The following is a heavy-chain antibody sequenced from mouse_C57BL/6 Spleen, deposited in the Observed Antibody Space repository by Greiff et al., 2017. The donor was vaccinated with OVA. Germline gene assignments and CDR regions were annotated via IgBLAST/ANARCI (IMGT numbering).Heavy chain of an antibody. CDR2: IDPSDSYT. V-gene: IGHV1-59*01. CDR1: GYTFTSYW. J-gene: IGHJ4*01. D-gene: IGHD2-5*01. CDR3: AREDSNYGEYYAMDY. Sequence: VKLQQPGAELVRPGTSVKLSCKASGYTFTSYWMHWVKQRPGQGLEWIGVIDPSDSYTNYNQKFKGKATLTVDTSSSTAYMQLSSLTSEDSAVYYCAREDSNYGEYYAMDYWGQGTSVTVSS.